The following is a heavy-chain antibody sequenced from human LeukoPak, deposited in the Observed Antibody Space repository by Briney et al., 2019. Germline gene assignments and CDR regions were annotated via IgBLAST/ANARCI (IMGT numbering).Heavy chain of an antibody. CDR2: TSYDGSNK. CDR3: ARGVAGSYYYYYMDV. Sequence: GGSLRLSCAASGFTFSSYGMHWVRQAPGKGLEWVAVTSYDGSNKYYADSVKGRFTISRDNSKNTLYLQMNSLRAEDTAVYYCARGVAGSYYYYYMDVWGKGTTVTISS. D-gene: IGHD6-19*01. CDR1: GFTFSSYG. V-gene: IGHV3-30*03. J-gene: IGHJ6*03.